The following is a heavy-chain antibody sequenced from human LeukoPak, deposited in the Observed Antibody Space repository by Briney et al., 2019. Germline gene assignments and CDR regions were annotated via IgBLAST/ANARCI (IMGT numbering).Heavy chain of an antibody. CDR2: ISAYNGNT. Sequence: GASVKVSCKASGYTFTSYGISWVRQAPGQGLEWMGWISAYNGNTNYAQKLQGRVTMTTDTSTSTAYMELRSLRSDDTAVYYCARVDRFIWFGELFLFDYWGQGTLVTVSS. V-gene: IGHV1-18*01. D-gene: IGHD3-10*01. CDR3: ARVDRFIWFGELFLFDY. CDR1: GYTFTSYG. J-gene: IGHJ4*02.